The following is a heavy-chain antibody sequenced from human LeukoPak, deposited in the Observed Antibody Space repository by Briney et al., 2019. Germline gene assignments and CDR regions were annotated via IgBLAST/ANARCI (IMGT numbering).Heavy chain of an antibody. CDR2: ISVYNGNT. D-gene: IGHD2-15*01. Sequence: ASVTVSCKTSGYTFTNYGVYWVRQAPGQGLEWMGWISVYNGNTDYAQKLQGRVTMTTDTSTSTAYMELRSLTSDDTAVYYCARFCSGASCDHNWFDPWGQGTLVTVSS. V-gene: IGHV1-18*01. CDR3: ARFCSGASCDHNWFDP. J-gene: IGHJ5*02. CDR1: GYTFTNYG.